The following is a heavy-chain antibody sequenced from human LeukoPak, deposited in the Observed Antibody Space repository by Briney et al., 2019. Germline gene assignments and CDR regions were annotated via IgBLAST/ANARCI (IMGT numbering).Heavy chain of an antibody. CDR2: IYYSGST. CDR1: GGSISSSSYY. D-gene: IGHD2-2*01. J-gene: IGHJ3*02. V-gene: IGHV4-30-4*08. Sequence: PSETLSLTCTVSGGSISSSSYYWSWIRQPPGKGLEWIGYIYYSGSTYYNPSLKSRVTISVDTSKNQFSLKLSSVTAADTAVYYCARNSTAFFDIWGQGTMVTVSS. CDR3: ARNSTAFFDI.